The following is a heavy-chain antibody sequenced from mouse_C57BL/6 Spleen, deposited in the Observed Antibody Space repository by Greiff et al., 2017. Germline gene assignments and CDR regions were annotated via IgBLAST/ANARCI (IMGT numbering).Heavy chain of an antibody. CDR3: ARHGDGYFDV. CDR1: GFSLTSYG. CDR2: IWSDGST. J-gene: IGHJ1*03. D-gene: IGHD3-3*01. Sequence: VKVIESGPGLVAPSQSLSITCTVSGFSLTSYGVHWVRQPPGKGLEWLVVIWSDGSTTYTSALKSRLSISKDNSKSQVFLKMNSLHTDDTAMYYCARHGDGYFDVWGTGTTVTVSS. V-gene: IGHV2-6-1*01.